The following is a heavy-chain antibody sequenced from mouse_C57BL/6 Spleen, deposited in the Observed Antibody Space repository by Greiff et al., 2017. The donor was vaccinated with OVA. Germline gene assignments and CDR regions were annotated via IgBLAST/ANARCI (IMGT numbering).Heavy chain of an antibody. V-gene: IGHV5-17*01. Sequence: EVKLQESGGGLVKPGGSLKLSCAASGFTFSDYGMHWVRQAPEKGLEWVAYISSGSSTIYYADTVKGRFTISRDNAKNTLFLQMTSLRSEDTAMYYCARKDYYGIDYWGQGTTLTVSS. CDR1: GFTFSDYG. CDR2: ISSGSSTI. CDR3: ARKDYYGIDY. D-gene: IGHD1-1*01. J-gene: IGHJ2*01.